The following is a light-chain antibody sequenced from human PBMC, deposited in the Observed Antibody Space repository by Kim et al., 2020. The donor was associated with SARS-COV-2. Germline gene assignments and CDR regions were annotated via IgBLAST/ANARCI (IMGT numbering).Light chain of an antibody. CDR1: EIVSKNY. Sequence: PVERASLSLWASEIVSKNYLAWYQQKPGQAPRRLLYGASSRTTGIPDRFSGSGSGTDFTLTISRVEPEDFAMYSCHRYSSSPLTFGGGTKVDVK. CDR2: GAS. V-gene: IGKV3-20*01. J-gene: IGKJ4*01. CDR3: HRYSSSPLT.